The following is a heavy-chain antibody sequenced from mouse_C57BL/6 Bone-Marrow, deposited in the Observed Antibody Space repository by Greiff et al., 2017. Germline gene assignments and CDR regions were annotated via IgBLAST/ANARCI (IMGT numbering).Heavy chain of an antibody. Sequence: VQLQQSGAELVRPGASVKLSCTASGFNIKDDYMHWVKQRPEQGLEWIGWIDPENGDTEYASKFQGKATITADKSSNTAYLQLSSLTSEDTAVYYCTPLLYSYWGQGTTLTVSS. J-gene: IGHJ2*01. CDR2: IDPENGDT. D-gene: IGHD1-1*01. CDR3: TPLLYSY. V-gene: IGHV14-4*01. CDR1: GFNIKDDY.